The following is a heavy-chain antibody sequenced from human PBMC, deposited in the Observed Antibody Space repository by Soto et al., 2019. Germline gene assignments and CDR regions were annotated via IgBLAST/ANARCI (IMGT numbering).Heavy chain of an antibody. CDR2: IYYSGST. Sequence: SETLSLTCTVSGGSISSGDYYWSWIRQPPGKGLEWIGYIYYSGSTYYNPSLKGRVTISVDTSKNQFSLKLSSVTAADTAVYYCARSIVVVPAAAYYYGMDVWGQGTTVTVSS. J-gene: IGHJ6*02. CDR3: ARSIVVVPAAAYYYGMDV. D-gene: IGHD2-2*01. V-gene: IGHV4-30-4*01. CDR1: GGSISSGDYY.